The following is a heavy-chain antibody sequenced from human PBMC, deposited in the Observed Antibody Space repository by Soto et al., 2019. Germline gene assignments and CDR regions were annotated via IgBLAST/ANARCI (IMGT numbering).Heavy chain of an antibody. J-gene: IGHJ4*02. CDR3: VRGCRGFDY. CDR2: SRNKANSYTT. Sequence: EVQLVESGGGLVPPGGSLRLSCEVSGFTFSDRYMDWVRQAPGRGLEWVGRSRNKANSYTTEYATSVKGRFTVSRDDSKNLFFLQRNSLKTEDPAVYYCVRGCRGFDYWGQGALVTVSS. CDR1: GFTFSDRY. D-gene: IGHD2-15*01. V-gene: IGHV3-72*01.